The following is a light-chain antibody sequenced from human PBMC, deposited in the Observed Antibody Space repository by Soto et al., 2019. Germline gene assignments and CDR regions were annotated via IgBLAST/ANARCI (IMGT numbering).Light chain of an antibody. CDR1: QNIYLW. V-gene: IGKV1-5*03. CDR3: QQYNGLPTWT. J-gene: IGKJ1*01. Sequence: DLQMTQSPSTLSASVGDRVTITCRASQNIYLWLAWYQKKPGKAPNLLIYKASTLQSGVPTRFSGNGSGTEFTLTITSLQPDDSATYYCQQYNGLPTWTFGQGTKVDIK. CDR2: KAS.